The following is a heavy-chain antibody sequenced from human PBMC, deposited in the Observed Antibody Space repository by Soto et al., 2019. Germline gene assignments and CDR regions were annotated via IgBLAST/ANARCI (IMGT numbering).Heavy chain of an antibody. Sequence: SQTRSLTFAISGDSVSSNTSAWNWIRSSPSRGLEWLGRTYYRSNWRHDYAVSVKSRITVNPDTSKNHFSLQLNSVTPDDTAVYYCARGVAGSGFDLWGQGPMITV. CDR3: ARGVAGSGFDL. CDR1: GDSVSSNTSA. V-gene: IGHV6-1*01. J-gene: IGHJ4*02. D-gene: IGHD6-19*01. CDR2: TYYRSNWRH.